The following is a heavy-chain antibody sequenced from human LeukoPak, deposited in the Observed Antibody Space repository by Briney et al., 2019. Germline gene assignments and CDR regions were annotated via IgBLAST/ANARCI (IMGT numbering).Heavy chain of an antibody. D-gene: IGHD2-21*01. CDR1: GGSFSGYY. CDR2: INHSGST. V-gene: IGHV4-34*01. CDR3: ARGQYIVATARAGVSDY. Sequence: SETLSLTCAVYGGSFSGYYWSWIRQPLGKGLEWIGEINHSGSTNSNPSLKSRVTISVDTSKNQFSLKLSSVTAADTAVYYCARGQYIVATARAGVSDYWGQGTLVTVSS. J-gene: IGHJ4*02.